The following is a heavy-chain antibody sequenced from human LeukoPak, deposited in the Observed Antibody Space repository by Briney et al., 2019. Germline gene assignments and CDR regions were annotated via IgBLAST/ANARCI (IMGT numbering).Heavy chain of an antibody. CDR3: ARGGLLLWFGELLTGFSFDY. D-gene: IGHD3-10*01. CDR2: INPNSGGT. CDR1: GYTFTNYY. V-gene: IGHV1-2*02. Sequence: ASVKVSCKASGYTFTNYYIHWVRQAPGQGLEWMGWINPNSGGTNYAQKFQGRVTMTRDTSISTAYMELSRLRSDDTAVYYCARGGLLLWFGELLTGFSFDYWGQGTLVTVSS. J-gene: IGHJ4*02.